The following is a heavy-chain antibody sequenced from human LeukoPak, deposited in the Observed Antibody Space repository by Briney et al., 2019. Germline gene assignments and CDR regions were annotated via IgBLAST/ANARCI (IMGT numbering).Heavy chain of an antibody. V-gene: IGHV3-23*01. D-gene: IGHD5-12*01. J-gene: IGHJ4*02. CDR1: GFTFSSYA. CDR3: AKDGYSGYEFDY. CDR2: ISGSGGST. Sequence: GGSLRLSCAASGFTFSSYAMSWVRQAPGKGLEWVSAISGSGGSTYYADSVKGRFTISRDNSKNTLHLQMNSLRAEDTAVYYCAKDGYSGYEFDYWGQGTLVTVSS.